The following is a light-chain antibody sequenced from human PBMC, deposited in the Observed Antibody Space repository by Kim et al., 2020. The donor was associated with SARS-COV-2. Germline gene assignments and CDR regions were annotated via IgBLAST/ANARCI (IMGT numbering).Light chain of an antibody. V-gene: IGKV4-1*01. CDR1: HSAFSASTNRNY. CDR2: WAS. J-gene: IGKJ2*01. CDR3: QQYDIAPYT. Sequence: RATINCKSSHSAFSASTNRNYIAWYQHRPGQPPTLLIYWASVRESGVPERFSGSGSGTNFTLTISALQTEDVAVYYCQQYDIAPYTFGQGTKLEI.